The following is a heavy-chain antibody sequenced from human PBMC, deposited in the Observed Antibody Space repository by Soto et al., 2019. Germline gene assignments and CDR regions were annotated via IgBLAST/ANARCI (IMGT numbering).Heavy chain of an antibody. D-gene: IGHD2-15*01. CDR3: ARDLQTRYCSSGSCYYYYYYMDV. J-gene: IGHJ6*03. CDR2: IKSKTDGGTT. CDR1: GFTFSNAW. Sequence: GGSLRLSCAASGFTFSNAWMNWVRQAPGKGQEWVGRIKSKTDGGTTDYAAPVKGRFTISRDASKNTLYLQMNSLKTEDTAVYYCARDLQTRYCSSGSCYYYYYYMDVWGKGTTLTVSS. V-gene: IGHV3-15*07.